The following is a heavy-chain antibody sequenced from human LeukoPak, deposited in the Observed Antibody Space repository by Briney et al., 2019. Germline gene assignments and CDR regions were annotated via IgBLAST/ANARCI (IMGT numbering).Heavy chain of an antibody. CDR3: AHTMVRGIILDY. D-gene: IGHD3-10*01. J-gene: IGHJ4*02. V-gene: IGHV2-5*02. CDR1: GFSLRTSGVG. CDR2: VYWDDDK. Sequence: SRPTLVNPTQTLTLTCTFSGFSLRTSGVGVGWIRQPPGKALEWLALVYWDDDKRYSPSLKSRLTITKDTSKNQVVLTMTNMDPVDTATYYCAHTMVRGIILDYWGQGTLVTVSS.